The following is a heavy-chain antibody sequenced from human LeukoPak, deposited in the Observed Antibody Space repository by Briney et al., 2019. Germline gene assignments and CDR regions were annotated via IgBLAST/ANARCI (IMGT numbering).Heavy chain of an antibody. V-gene: IGHV3-7*01. Sequence: GGSLRLSCAASGFTFSNYWMSWVRQAPGKGVEWVANIKQDGSEKYYVDSVRGRFTISRDNARNSLYLQMNSLRADDTAVYYCARDDYGGTAYWGQGTLVTVSS. CDR1: GFTFSNYW. J-gene: IGHJ4*02. CDR2: IKQDGSEK. CDR3: ARDDYGGTAY. D-gene: IGHD4/OR15-4a*01.